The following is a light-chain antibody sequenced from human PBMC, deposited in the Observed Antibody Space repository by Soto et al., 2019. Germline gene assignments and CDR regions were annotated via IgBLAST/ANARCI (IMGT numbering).Light chain of an antibody. CDR2: DVS. V-gene: IGLV2-11*01. Sequence: QSALIQPRSVSGSPGQSVTISCTGTSSDVGGYNYVSWYQQHPGKAPKLMIYDVSKRPSGVPDRFSGSKSGNTASLTISGLQAEDEADYYCCSYAGSDRVVFGGGTQLTVL. J-gene: IGLJ2*01. CDR1: SSDVGGYNY. CDR3: CSYAGSDRVV.